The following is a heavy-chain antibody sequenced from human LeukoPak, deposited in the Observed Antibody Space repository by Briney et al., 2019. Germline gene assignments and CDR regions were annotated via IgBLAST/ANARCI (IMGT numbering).Heavy chain of an antibody. Sequence: GVSVEVSCKASGYTFTSYGISWVRQAPGQGLEWMGWISAYNGNTNYAHKLQGRVTMTTDTSTSTAYMELRSLRSDDTAVYYCARQGLAARPWFDPWGQGTLVTVSS. CDR2: ISAYNGNT. CDR3: ARQGLAARPWFDP. D-gene: IGHD6-6*01. J-gene: IGHJ5*02. CDR1: GYTFTSYG. V-gene: IGHV1-18*01.